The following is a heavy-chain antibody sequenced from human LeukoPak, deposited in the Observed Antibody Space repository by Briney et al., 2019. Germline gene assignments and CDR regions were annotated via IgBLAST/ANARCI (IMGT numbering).Heavy chain of an antibody. CDR3: AREEYYDILTGYDY. Sequence: VASVKVSCKASGYTFTGYYMHWVRQAPGQGLEWMGRINPNSGGTNYAQKFQGRVTMTRDTSISTAYMELSRLRSDDTAVYYCAREEYYDILTGYDYWGQGTLVTVSS. J-gene: IGHJ4*02. V-gene: IGHV1-2*06. CDR2: INPNSGGT. CDR1: GYTFTGYY. D-gene: IGHD3-9*01.